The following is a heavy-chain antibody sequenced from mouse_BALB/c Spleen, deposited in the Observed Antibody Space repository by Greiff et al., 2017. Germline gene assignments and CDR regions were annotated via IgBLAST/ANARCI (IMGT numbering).Heavy chain of an antibody. CDR2: IDPENGDT. CDR1: GFNIKDYY. V-gene: IGHV14-4*02. CDR3: NEEAGGGFAY. Sequence: EVKLQQSGAELVRSGASVKLSCTASGFNIKDYYMHWVKQRPEQGLEWIGWIDPENGDTEYAPKFQGKATMTADTSSNTAYLQLSSLTSEDTAVYYCNEEAGGGFAYWGQGTLVTVSA. J-gene: IGHJ3*01. D-gene: IGHD3-2*02.